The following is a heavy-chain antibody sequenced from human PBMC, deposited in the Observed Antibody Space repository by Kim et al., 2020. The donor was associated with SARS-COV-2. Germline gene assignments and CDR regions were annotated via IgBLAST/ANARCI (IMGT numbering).Heavy chain of an antibody. CDR1: GYTFTSYY. CDR3: ARDPESLHFDWPRGDWFDP. J-gene: IGHJ5*02. CDR2: INPSGGST. V-gene: IGHV1-46*01. Sequence: ASVKVSCKASGYTFTSYYMHWVRQAPGQGLEWMGIINPSGGSTSYAQKFQGRVTMTRDTSTSTVYMELSSLRYEDTAVYYCARDPESLHFDWPRGDWFDPWGQGTLVTVSS. D-gene: IGHD3-9*01.